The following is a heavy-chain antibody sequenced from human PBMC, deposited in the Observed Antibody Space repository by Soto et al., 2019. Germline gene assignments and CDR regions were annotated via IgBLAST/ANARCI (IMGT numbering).Heavy chain of an antibody. D-gene: IGHD3-16*02. CDR1: GGSISSGGYY. J-gene: IGHJ6*03. CDR3: ARETAGETWGSYHYYYMDV. V-gene: IGHV4-31*03. CDR2: IYYSGST. Sequence: PSETLSLTCTVSGGSISSGGYYWSWIRQHPGKGLEWIGYIYYSGSTYYNPSLKSRVTISVDTSKNQFSLKLSSVTAADTAVYYCARETAGETWGSYHYYYMDVWGKGTTVTVSS.